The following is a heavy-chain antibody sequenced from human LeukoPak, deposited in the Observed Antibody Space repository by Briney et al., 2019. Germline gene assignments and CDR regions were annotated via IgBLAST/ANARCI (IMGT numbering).Heavy chain of an antibody. J-gene: IGHJ4*02. Sequence: SETLSLTCTVSGASISGTAYYWGWIRQPPGKGLEWIGTINYSGSTFYNPSLKSRVTISVDTSKNQFSLMLNSVTAADTALYFCARARLSIVRGITNFDYWGQGTVVTVSS. CDR1: GASISGTAYY. D-gene: IGHD3-10*01. CDR2: INYSGST. V-gene: IGHV4-39*01. CDR3: ARARLSIVRGITNFDY.